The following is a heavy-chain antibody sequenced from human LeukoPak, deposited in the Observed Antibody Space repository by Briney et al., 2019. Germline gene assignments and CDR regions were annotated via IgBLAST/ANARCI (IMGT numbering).Heavy chain of an antibody. V-gene: IGHV3-74*01. J-gene: IGHJ1*01. D-gene: IGHD3-22*01. CDR3: ARAPSEIGGYYREYFRH. Sequence: GGSLRLSCAAAGFTFSNYWMRWVRQAPGQGLVWVSRIKRNGSTNYADSVKGRFTISRDNAKNTVYLQMNSLRAEDTGVYYCARAPSEIGGYYREYFRHWGQGTLVTVSS. CDR2: IKRNGST. CDR1: GFTFSNYW.